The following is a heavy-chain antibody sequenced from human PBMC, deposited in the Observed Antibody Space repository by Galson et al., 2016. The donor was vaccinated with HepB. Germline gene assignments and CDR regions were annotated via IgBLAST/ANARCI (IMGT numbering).Heavy chain of an antibody. CDR3: VREILLVVGYYGMDV. D-gene: IGHD5-18*01. J-gene: IGHJ6*02. CDR2: IDTAGGT. V-gene: IGHV3-13*01. Sequence: SLRLSCAASGFTFSSYDMHWVRQATGKGLEWVSGIDTAGGTSYLGSVKGGFTISRENAKNSLYLQMNSLRVGDTAVYYCVREILLVVGYYGMDVWGQGTTVTVSS. CDR1: GFTFSSYD.